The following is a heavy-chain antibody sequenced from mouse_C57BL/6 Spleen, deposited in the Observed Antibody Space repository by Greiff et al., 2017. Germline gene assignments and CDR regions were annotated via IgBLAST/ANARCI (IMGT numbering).Heavy chain of an antibody. CDR3: ATPYAMDY. V-gene: IGHV2-2*01. Sequence: VKLMESGPGLVQPSQSLSITCTVPGFSLTSYGVHWVRQSPGTGLEWLGVIWSGGSTDYNAAFISRLSISKDNSKSQVFFKMNSLQADDTAIYYCATPYAMDYWGQGTSVTVSS. J-gene: IGHJ4*01. CDR2: IWSGGST. CDR1: GFSLTSYG.